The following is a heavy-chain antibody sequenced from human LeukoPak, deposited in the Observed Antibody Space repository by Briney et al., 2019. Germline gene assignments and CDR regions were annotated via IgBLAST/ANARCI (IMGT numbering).Heavy chain of an antibody. Sequence: GGSLRLSCAASGFTFSRYAMTWVRQAPGKGLEWVSAISISGTRIFYSESVKGRFVVSRDDSRNTLYLQMNSLRVEDTAMYYCAKEILPNDSWGQGTMVIVSS. V-gene: IGHV3-23*01. J-gene: IGHJ4*02. CDR1: GFTFSRYA. CDR2: ISISGTRI. CDR3: AKEILPNDS.